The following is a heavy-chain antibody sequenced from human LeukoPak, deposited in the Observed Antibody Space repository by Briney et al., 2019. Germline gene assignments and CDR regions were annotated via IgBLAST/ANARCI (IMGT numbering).Heavy chain of an antibody. D-gene: IGHD3-10*01. CDR2: INQDENEK. V-gene: IGHV3-7*01. J-gene: IGHJ4*02. CDR3: ARGLYGSGRRSLMAH. CDR1: GFPFHNYW. Sequence: GGSLRLSCAASGFPFHNYWMKWVRRAPGKGLEWVANINQDENEKYYLDSVKGRFTISRDNAETSLFLQMTSLRVEDTAIYYCARGLYGSGRRSLMAHWGPGTLVAVSS.